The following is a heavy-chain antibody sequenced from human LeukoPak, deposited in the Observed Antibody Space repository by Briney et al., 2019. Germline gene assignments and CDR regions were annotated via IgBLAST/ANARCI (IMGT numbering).Heavy chain of an antibody. CDR2: ISYDGSNK. J-gene: IGHJ3*02. CDR3: AKAPGIAVPDI. D-gene: IGHD6-19*01. V-gene: IGHV3-30*18. Sequence: GGSLRLSCAASGFTFSSYGMHWVRQAPGKGLEGVAVISYDGSNKYYADSVKGRFTISRDNSKNTLYLQMNSLRAEDTAVYYCAKAPGIAVPDIWGQGTMVTVSS. CDR1: GFTFSSYG.